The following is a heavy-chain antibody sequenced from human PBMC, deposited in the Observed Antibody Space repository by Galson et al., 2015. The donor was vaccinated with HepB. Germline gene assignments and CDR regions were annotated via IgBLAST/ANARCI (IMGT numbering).Heavy chain of an antibody. CDR3: ARRSSGNSFDY. Sequence: SLRLSCAASGFTFSSYTMNWVRQAPGKGLEWVSSISGSYTIYYADSVKGRFTISRDNAKNSLDLQMNSLRDEDTAVYYCARRSSGNSFDYRGRGTPVTVSS. CDR2: ISGSYTI. J-gene: IGHJ4*02. D-gene: IGHD1-26*01. V-gene: IGHV3-69-1*02. CDR1: GFTFSSYT.